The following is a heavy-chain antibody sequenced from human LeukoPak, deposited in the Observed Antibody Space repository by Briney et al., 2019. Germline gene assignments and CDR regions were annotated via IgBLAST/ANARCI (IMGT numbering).Heavy chain of an antibody. CDR1: GGSFSGYY. CDR3: ARNGDGYCSGGSCYYY. V-gene: IGHV4-34*01. D-gene: IGHD2-15*01. Sequence: SETLSLTCAVYGGSFSGYYWSWIRQAPGKGLEWIGEINHSGSTNYNPPLKSRVTISVDTSKNQFSLKLSSVTAADTAVYYCARNGDGYCSGGSCYYYWGQGTLVTVSS. J-gene: IGHJ4*02. CDR2: INHSGST.